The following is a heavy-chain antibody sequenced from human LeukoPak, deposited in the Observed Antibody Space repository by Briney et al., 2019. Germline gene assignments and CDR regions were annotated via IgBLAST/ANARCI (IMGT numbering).Heavy chain of an antibody. V-gene: IGHV3-66*01. CDR1: GFTFDDYD. D-gene: IGHD3-10*01. Sequence: GGSLRLSCAASGFTFDDYDLSWVRQAPGKGLEWVSIIYSGGSAYYADSVKGRFTISRDNSKNTLYLQMNSLRAEDTALYHCARRRISLVPGVKYYYFYMDVWGKGTTVTISS. CDR2: IYSGGSA. CDR3: ARRRISLVPGVKYYYFYMDV. J-gene: IGHJ6*03.